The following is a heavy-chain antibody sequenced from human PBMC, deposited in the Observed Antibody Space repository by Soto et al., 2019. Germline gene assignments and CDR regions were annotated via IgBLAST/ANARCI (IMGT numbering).Heavy chain of an antibody. J-gene: IGHJ6*02. CDR1: GYTFTSYD. Sequence: ASVKVSCKASGYTFTSYDINWVRQATGQGLGWMGWMNPNSGNTGYAQKFQGRVTMTRNTSISTAYMELSSLRSEDTAVYYCARWGYCSGGSCYLYYYYYGMDVWGQGTTVTVSS. CDR2: MNPNSGNT. V-gene: IGHV1-8*01. D-gene: IGHD2-15*01. CDR3: ARWGYCSGGSCYLYYYYYGMDV.